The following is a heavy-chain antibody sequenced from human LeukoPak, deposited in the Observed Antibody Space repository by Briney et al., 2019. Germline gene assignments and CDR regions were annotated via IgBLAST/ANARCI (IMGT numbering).Heavy chain of an antibody. CDR1: GYTFTSYG. J-gene: IGHJ4*02. CDR3: ARERKRGYGDYPGYFDY. D-gene: IGHD4-17*01. CDR2: INAGKGNT. Sequence: GASVKVSCKASGYTFTSYGMHWVRQAPGERLEWMGWINAGKGNTEYSQKFQGRVTITRDTSATTAYMELSSLRSEDTAVYYCARERKRGYGDYPGYFDYWGQGTLVTVSS. V-gene: IGHV1-3*01.